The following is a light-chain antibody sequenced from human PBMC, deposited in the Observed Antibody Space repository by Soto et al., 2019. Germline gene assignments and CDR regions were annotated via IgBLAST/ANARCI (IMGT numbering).Light chain of an antibody. CDR2: ANS. CDR3: QSYDNSLSGDVV. Sequence: QAVVTQPPSVSGAPGQRVTISCTGSSSNIGAGYDVHWYQQLPGTAPRLLIYANSDRPSGVPDRFSGSKSGTSASLAITGLQAEDEDDDSCQSYDNSLSGDVVFGGGTKLTVL. CDR1: SSNIGAGYD. V-gene: IGLV1-40*01. J-gene: IGLJ2*01.